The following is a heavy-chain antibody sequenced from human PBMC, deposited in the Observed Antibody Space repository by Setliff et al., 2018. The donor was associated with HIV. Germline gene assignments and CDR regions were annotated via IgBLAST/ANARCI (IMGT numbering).Heavy chain of an antibody. CDR1: EFIFSRYA. CDR3: ASGALLPTIDY. Sequence: GGSLRLSCAASEFIFSRYAIYWVRQAPGKGLEWVSYISHSGGTIKYGDSVRGRFTISRDIAKSSLYLQLDSLSVEDTAVYYCASGALLPTIDYWGRGTLVTVSS. V-gene: IGHV3-48*03. D-gene: IGHD3-10*01. J-gene: IGHJ4*02. CDR2: ISHSGGTI.